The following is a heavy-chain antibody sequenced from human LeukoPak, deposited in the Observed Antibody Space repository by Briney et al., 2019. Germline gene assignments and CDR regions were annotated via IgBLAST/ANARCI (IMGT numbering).Heavy chain of an antibody. J-gene: IGHJ6*03. CDR3: ARASIDYYDSSGYYPYYYYMDV. CDR1: GGSISSSNW. Sequence: SETLSLTCAVSGGSISSSNWWSWVRQPPGKGLEWIGEIYHSGSTNYNPSLKSRVTISVDKSKNQFSLKLSSVTAADTAVYYCARASIDYYDSSGYYPYYYYMDVWGKGTTVTVSS. D-gene: IGHD3-22*01. V-gene: IGHV4-4*02. CDR2: IYHSGST.